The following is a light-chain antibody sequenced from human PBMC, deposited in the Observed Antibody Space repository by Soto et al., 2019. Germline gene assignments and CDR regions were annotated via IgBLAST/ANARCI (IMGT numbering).Light chain of an antibody. V-gene: IGLV1-47*02. J-gene: IGLJ1*01. CDR1: RSNIGTNS. Sequence: QSVLTQPPSASGTPGQRVTISCSGSRSNIGTNSVYWYQKLPGTAPRVLIYSNNQRPSGVPDRFSGSKSGTSASLAISGLRSEDEADYYCAAWDDSLSGDVFGAGTKVTVL. CDR3: AAWDDSLSGDV. CDR2: SNN.